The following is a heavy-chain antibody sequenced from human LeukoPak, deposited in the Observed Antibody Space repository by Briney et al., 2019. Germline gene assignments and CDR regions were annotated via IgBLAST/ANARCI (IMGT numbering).Heavy chain of an antibody. CDR1: GGSISSYY. Sequence: SETLSPTCTVSGGSISSYYWSWIRQPAGKGLEWIGRIYTSGSANYNASLKSRVSMSVDTSKNQFSLKLSSVTAADTAVFYCARENSGSYREFDYWGQGTLVTVSS. CDR3: ARENSGSYREFDY. V-gene: IGHV4-4*07. J-gene: IGHJ4*02. CDR2: IYTSGSA. D-gene: IGHD1-26*01.